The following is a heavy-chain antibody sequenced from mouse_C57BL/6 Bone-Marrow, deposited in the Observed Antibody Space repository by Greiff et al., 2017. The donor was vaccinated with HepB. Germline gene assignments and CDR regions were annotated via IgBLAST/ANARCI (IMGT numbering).Heavy chain of an antibody. V-gene: IGHV7-1*01. CDR2: SRNKANDYTT. D-gene: IGHD1-1*01. Sequence: EVKLMDSGGGLVQSGRSLRLSCATSGFTFSDFYMEWVRQAPGKGLEWIAASRNKANDYTTEYSASVKGRFIVSRDTSQSILYLQMNALRAEDTAIYYCARDADYYGSSYDWYFDVWGTGTTVTVSS. CDR1: GFTFSDFY. CDR3: ARDADYYGSSYDWYFDV. J-gene: IGHJ1*03.